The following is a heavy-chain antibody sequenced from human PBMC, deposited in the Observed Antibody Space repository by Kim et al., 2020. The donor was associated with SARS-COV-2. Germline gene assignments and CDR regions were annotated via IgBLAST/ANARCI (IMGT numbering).Heavy chain of an antibody. J-gene: IGHJ4*02. D-gene: IGHD3-16*01. V-gene: IGHV3-23*01. CDR3: AKKLPSAFLED. Sequence: FSADSVKGRFTISRDNSKNTVSLQMNSLRADDTAIYYCAKKLPSAFLEDWGRGSLVTVSS.